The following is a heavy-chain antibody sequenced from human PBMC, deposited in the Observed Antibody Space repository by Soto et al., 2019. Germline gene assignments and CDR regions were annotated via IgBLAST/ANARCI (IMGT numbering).Heavy chain of an antibody. J-gene: IGHJ6*02. D-gene: IGHD2-2*01. CDR2: IIPISGTA. CDR1: GGTFSSYA. V-gene: IGHV1-69*01. Sequence: QVQLVQSGAEVKKPGSSVKVSCKASGGTFSSYAISWVRQAPGQGLEWMGGIIPISGTANYAQKFQGRVTITADESTSTVYMELSSLRSEDTAVYFCARSQGSSTSLEIYYYYYYGMEVWGQGTTGTVSS. CDR3: ARSQGSSTSLEIYYYYYYGMEV.